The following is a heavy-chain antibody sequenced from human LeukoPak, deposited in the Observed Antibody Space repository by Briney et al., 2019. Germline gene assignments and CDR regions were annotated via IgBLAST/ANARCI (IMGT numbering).Heavy chain of an antibody. CDR3: ARGPSIEKGIINWFDP. CDR1: GGTFGSYA. Sequence: SVKVSCKASGGTFGSYAISWVRQAPGQGLEWMGAIIPTFSTADYAQKFQGRVRITTDESTSTAYMELSSMRSEDTAVYYCARGPSIEKGIINWFDPWGQGTLVTVSS. CDR2: IIPTFSTA. D-gene: IGHD5-24*01. V-gene: IGHV1-69*05. J-gene: IGHJ5*02.